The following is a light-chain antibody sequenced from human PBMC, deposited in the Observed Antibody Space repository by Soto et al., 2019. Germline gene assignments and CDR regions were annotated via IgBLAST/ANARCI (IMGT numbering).Light chain of an antibody. CDR3: QQYNNWHPIT. V-gene: IGKV3-15*01. J-gene: IGKJ5*01. CDR1: QSVSSN. Sequence: EILLTQSPATLSVSPGERATLYCRASQSVSSNLAWYQQKPGQAPRLLIYGASTRATGIPARFSGSVSGTEFTLTLRSLQSEDFASYYCQQYNNWHPITFGQGTRLEIK. CDR2: GAS.